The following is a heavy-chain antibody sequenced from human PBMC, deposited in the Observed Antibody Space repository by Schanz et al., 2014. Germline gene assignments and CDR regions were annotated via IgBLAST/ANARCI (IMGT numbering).Heavy chain of an antibody. V-gene: IGHV1-2*02. J-gene: IGHJ4*02. CDR3: ARTGGSGDYYKRPFDY. CDR2: IDPNGGAT. D-gene: IGHD3-10*01. Sequence: QVQLVQSGADVKKPGASVKVSCKASGYTFIDYYMHWVRQAPGQGLEWVGWIDPNGGATNHAQMLQGRVTMTRDTSITTVYMELTSLKSDDVAVYYCARTGGSGDYYKRPFDYWGQGTLVTVSS. CDR1: GYTFIDYY.